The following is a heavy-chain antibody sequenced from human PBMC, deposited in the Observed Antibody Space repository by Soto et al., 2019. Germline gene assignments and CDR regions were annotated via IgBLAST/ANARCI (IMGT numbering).Heavy chain of an antibody. D-gene: IGHD6-19*01. V-gene: IGHV3-21*01. CDR1: GFTFSSYS. CDR3: ARVEAVAGTMGI. J-gene: IGHJ3*02. CDR2: ISSSSSYI. Sequence: ESGGGLVKPGGSLRLSCAASGFTFSSYSMNWVRQAPGKGLEWVSSISSSSSYIYYADSVKGRFTISRDNAKNSLYLQMNSLRAEDTAVYYCARVEAVAGTMGIWGQGTMVTVSS.